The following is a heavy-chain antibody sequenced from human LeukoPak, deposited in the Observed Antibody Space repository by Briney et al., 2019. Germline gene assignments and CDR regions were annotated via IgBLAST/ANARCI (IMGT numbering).Heavy chain of an antibody. CDR3: AREGGGDYGDYLRY. D-gene: IGHD4-17*01. V-gene: IGHV3-53*01. Sequence: PGGSLRLSCAASGFTVSGNYMSWVRQAPGKGLEWVSVIYSGGDTYSADSVKGRFTISRDNSENTVYLQMNSLRAEDTAVYYCAREGGGDYGDYLRYWGQGTLVTVSS. CDR1: GFTVSGNY. J-gene: IGHJ4*02. CDR2: IYSGGDT.